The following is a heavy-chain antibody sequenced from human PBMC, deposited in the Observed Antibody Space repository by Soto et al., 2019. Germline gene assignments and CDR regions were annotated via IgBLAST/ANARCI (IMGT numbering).Heavy chain of an antibody. D-gene: IGHD1-26*01. CDR2: ISAYNGNT. CDR3: AGGATPYYFDY. J-gene: IGHJ4*02. V-gene: IGHV1-18*01. CDR1: GYTFTSYG. Sequence: ASVKVSCKASGYTFTSYGISWVRQAPGQGLEWMGWISAYNGNTNYAQKFQGRVTITRDTSASTAYMELSSLRSEDTAVYYCAGGATPYYFDYWGQGTLVTVSS.